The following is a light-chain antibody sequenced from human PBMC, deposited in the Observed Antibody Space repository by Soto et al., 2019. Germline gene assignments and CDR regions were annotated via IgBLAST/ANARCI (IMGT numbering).Light chain of an antibody. J-gene: IGLJ1*01. CDR1: SSDVGGYNY. Sequence: QSALTQPASVSGSPGQSITISCTGTSSDVGGYNYVSWYQQYPGKAPKLMIYHVSNRPSGVSNRFSGSKSGNSASPTISGLQPEDEADYYCSSYTSTSTYVFGTGTKLTVL. CDR2: HVS. CDR3: SSYTSTSTYV. V-gene: IGLV2-14*01.